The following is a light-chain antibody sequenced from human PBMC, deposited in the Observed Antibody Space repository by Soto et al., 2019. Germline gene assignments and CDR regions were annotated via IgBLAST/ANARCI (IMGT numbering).Light chain of an antibody. CDR1: SDDVGGYNY. CDR2: EVN. Sequence: QSALTQPASVSGSPGKSITISCTGTSDDVGGYNYVSWYQQNPGNAPKLVIYEVNKRPSGVSNRFSGSKSGNTASLTISGLQAEEEASYFCSSFTTTNPPWVFGGGTKLTVL. V-gene: IGLV2-14*01. CDR3: SSFTTTNPPWV. J-gene: IGLJ3*02.